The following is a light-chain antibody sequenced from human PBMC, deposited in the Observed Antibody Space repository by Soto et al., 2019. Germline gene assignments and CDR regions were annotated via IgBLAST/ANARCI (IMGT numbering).Light chain of an antibody. CDR2: DAS. J-gene: IGKJ4*01. Sequence: EIVLTQSPDTLSLSPGERATLFCRASQSVSSYLAWLQQKPGQAPRLLIYDASKRATGIPARFSGSGSGTDFTLTISSLEPEDFAVYYCQQRSSWPLTFAGGTRVEIK. CDR3: QQRSSWPLT. CDR1: QSVSSY. V-gene: IGKV3-11*01.